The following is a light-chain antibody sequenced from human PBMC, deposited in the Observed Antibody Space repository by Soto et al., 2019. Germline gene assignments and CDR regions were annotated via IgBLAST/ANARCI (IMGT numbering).Light chain of an antibody. V-gene: IGKV1-5*03. CDR3: QQYSTYSRK. CDR2: KAS. J-gene: IGKJ1*01. Sequence: DVQMTKSTSTLSASVGDRVTITCRASESISDWLAWYQQKPGKAPKLLIYKASNLESGVPSRFGGSGFGTDFTLAISILQHDDYAIYYCQQYSTYSRKFGQGTKV. CDR1: ESISDW.